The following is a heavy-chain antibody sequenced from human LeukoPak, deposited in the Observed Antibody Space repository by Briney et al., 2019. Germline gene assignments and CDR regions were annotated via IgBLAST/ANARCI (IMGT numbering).Heavy chain of an antibody. CDR1: GGSLSTGDYY. D-gene: IGHD3-22*01. CDR2: IYYSGTT. CDR3: ANYYDSSGPIFDY. J-gene: IGHJ4*02. V-gene: IGHV4-30-4*01. Sequence: KPSETLSLTCTVSGGSLSTGDYYWSWIRQPPGKGLEWIGYIYYSGTTYYNPSLKGRVTISVDTSKNQFSLKLSSVTAADTAVYYCANYYDSSGPIFDYWGQGTLVTVSS.